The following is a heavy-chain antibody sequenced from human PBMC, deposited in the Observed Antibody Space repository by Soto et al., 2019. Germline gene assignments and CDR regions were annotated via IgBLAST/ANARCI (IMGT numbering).Heavy chain of an antibody. J-gene: IGHJ4*02. CDR3: ATQPTYYDFWSGYPPVAPPDY. D-gene: IGHD3-3*01. CDR2: IYYSGST. CDR1: GFSVSSGVYY. Sequence: SETLSLTCSVSGFSVSSGVYYWSWIRQPPGKGLEWIGYIYYSGSTNYNPSLKSRVTISVDTSKNQFSLKLSSVTAADTAVYYCATQPTYYDFWSGYPPVAPPDYWGQGTLVTVSS. V-gene: IGHV4-61*08.